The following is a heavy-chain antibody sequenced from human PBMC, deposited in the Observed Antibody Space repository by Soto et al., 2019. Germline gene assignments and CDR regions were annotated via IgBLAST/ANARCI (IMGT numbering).Heavy chain of an antibody. CDR1: GFNFIIYA. J-gene: IGHJ5*02. CDR2: ISYDGSNK. V-gene: IGHV3-30-3*01. CDR3: ARDGDTAMVTNPFWFDP. D-gene: IGHD5-18*01. Sequence: GGSLILSCTASGFNFIIYAMHWVRQAPGKGLEWVAVISYDGSNKYYADSVKGRFTISRDNSKNTLYLQMNSLRAEDTAVYYCARDGDTAMVTNPFWFDPWGQGTLVTVSS.